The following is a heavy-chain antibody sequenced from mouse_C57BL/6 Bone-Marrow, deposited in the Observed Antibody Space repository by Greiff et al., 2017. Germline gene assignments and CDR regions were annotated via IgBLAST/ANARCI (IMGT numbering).Heavy chain of an antibody. CDR3: ANSWDSYYFDY. Sequence: VQLQQSGAELAKPGASVKLSCKASGYTFTSYWMHWVKQRPGQGLEWIGHINPSSGYTKYNQKFKDKATLTADKSSSTAYMQLSSLTYEDSAVYDCANSWDSYYFDYWGQGTTPTVSA. CDR1: GYTFTSYW. CDR2: INPSSGYT. D-gene: IGHD4-1*01. V-gene: IGHV1-7*01. J-gene: IGHJ2*01.